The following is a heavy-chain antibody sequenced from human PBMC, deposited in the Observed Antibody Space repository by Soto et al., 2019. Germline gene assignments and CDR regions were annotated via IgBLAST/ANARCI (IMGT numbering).Heavy chain of an antibody. J-gene: IGHJ6*02. D-gene: IGHD3-3*01. CDR1: GGSISSGGYY. V-gene: IGHV4-31*03. Sequence: SETLYLNCTVSGGSISSGGYYWSWIRQHPGKGLEWIGYIYYSGSTYYNPSLKSRVTISVDTSKNQFSLKLSSVTAADTAVYYCARDGPWSVYYYGMDVWGQGTTVTVSS. CDR2: IYYSGST. CDR3: ARDGPWSVYYYGMDV.